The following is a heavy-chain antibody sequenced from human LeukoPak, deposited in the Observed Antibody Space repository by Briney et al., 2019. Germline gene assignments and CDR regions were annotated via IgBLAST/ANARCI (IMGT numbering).Heavy chain of an antibody. CDR2: LHYRGNT. CDR3: ARESSTSQTNFFDS. D-gene: IGHD6-6*01. J-gene: IGHJ4*02. Sequence: SETLSLTCTVSGDSITSHYWSWIRQPPGKGLEWIGYLHYRGNTNHNSSLKSRMTISLDTSRNQFSLRLSSVNAAEKDIYFCARESSTSQTNFFDSWGQGTLVTVSS. CDR1: GDSITSHY. V-gene: IGHV4-59*11.